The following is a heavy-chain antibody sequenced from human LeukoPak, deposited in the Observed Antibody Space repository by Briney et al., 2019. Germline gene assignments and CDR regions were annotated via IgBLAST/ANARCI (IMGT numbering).Heavy chain of an antibody. CDR2: IYRGDSDT. D-gene: IGHD2-15*01. CDR3: ARPYCSGGSCYGVYYFDY. V-gene: IGHV5-51*01. J-gene: IGHJ4*02. Sequence: GESLKISCKGSGYSFTTYWIGWVRQMPGKGPEWMGIIYRGDSDTRYSPSFQGQVTISADKSISTAYLQWSSLKASDTAMYYCARPYCSGGSCYGVYYFDYWGQGTLVTVSS. CDR1: GYSFTTYW.